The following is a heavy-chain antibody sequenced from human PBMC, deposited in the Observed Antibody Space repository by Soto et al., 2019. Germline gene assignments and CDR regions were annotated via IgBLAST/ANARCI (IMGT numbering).Heavy chain of an antibody. CDR3: ARADYDILTGPTMTQYYFAY. J-gene: IGHJ4*02. D-gene: IGHD3-9*01. V-gene: IGHV3-30-3*01. CDR1: GFTFSSFT. CDR2: ISYDVSKK. Sequence: QVQLEESGGGVVQPGGSLRLSCAASGFTFSSFTMHWVRQAPGKGLEWVAVISYDVSKKYYADSVKGRFTISRDNSKHTLYLHMNSLTTEDTAVYYCARADYDILTGPTMTQYYFAYWGQGTPVTVSS.